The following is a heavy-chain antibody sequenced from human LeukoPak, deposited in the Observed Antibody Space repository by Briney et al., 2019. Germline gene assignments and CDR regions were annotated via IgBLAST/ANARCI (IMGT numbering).Heavy chain of an antibody. J-gene: IGHJ4*02. CDR2: INSDGSWT. D-gene: IGHD2/OR15-2a*01. CDR3: VSFYETY. V-gene: IGHV3-74*01. Sequence: EGSLRLSCAASGNYWMHWVRQVPGKGLVWVSHINSDGSWTSFADSVKGRFTISKDNAKNTVYLQMNSLRAEDTAVYYCVSFYETYWGRGTLVTVSS. CDR1: GNYW.